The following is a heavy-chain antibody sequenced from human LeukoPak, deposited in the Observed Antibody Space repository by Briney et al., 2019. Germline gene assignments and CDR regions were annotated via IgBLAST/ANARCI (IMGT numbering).Heavy chain of an antibody. CDR3: ARVQGKSSGWYRGGFDY. CDR1: GGSISSGGYY. D-gene: IGHD6-19*01. J-gene: IGHJ4*02. V-gene: IGHV4-31*03. Sequence: PSETLSLTCTVSGGSISSGGYYWSWIRQHPGKGLEWIGYIYYSGSTYYNPSLKSRVTISVDTSKNQFSLKLSSVTAADTAVYYCARVQGKSSGWYRGGFDYWGQGTLVTVSS. CDR2: IYYSGST.